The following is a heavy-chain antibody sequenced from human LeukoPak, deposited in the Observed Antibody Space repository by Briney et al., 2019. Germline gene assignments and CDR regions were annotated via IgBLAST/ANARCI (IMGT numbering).Heavy chain of an antibody. CDR3: AKVRHIVGATSDC. Sequence: GGSLRLSCAASGFMFSSNWMSWVRLAPGKGLEWVANIKEDGTETYYVDSVKGRFTISRDNAKNSLYLQMNSLRVEDTAVYYCAKVRHIVGATSDCWGQGTLVTASS. V-gene: IGHV3-7*03. J-gene: IGHJ4*02. CDR2: IKEDGTET. CDR1: GFMFSSNW. D-gene: IGHD1-26*01.